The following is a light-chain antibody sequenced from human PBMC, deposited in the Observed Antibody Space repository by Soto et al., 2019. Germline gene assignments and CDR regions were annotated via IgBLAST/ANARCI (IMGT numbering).Light chain of an antibody. J-gene: IGKJ1*01. V-gene: IGKV1-39*01. CDR1: QRINNY. Sequence: DVQMTQSPSSLSASVGDRVTITCRASQRINNYLNWYQHKPGKAPKLLIHAASSLHTGVPPRFGGSASGTNFTLAISGLQAEDFATYSCQQSYITPWTFGQGTKVDIK. CDR3: QQSYITPWT. CDR2: AAS.